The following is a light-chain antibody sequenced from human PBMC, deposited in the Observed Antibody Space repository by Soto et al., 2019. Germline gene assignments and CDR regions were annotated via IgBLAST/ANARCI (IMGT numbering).Light chain of an antibody. CDR2: DVS. V-gene: IGLV2-11*01. Sequence: QSALTQPRSVSGSPGQPVTISCTGTSSDVGGYNYVSWYQQHPGKAPKLMIYDVSQRPSGVPDRFSGSKSANTASLTISGLQAEDEADYYCCSYAGRYTHVVFGGGTKLTVL. J-gene: IGLJ2*01. CDR1: SSDVGGYNY. CDR3: CSYAGRYTHVV.